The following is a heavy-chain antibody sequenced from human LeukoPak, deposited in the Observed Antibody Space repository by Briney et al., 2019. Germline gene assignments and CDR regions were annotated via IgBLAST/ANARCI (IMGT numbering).Heavy chain of an antibody. Sequence: SETLSLTCTVSGGSISSYYWSWIRQPPGKGLEWIRNIYYSGSTNYNPSLKSRVTISVDTSKKQFSLKLSSVTAADTAVYYCARVVAPRGWFDPWGQGTLVTVSS. CDR3: ARVVAPRGWFDP. V-gene: IGHV4-59*01. J-gene: IGHJ5*02. CDR1: GGSISSYY. CDR2: IYYSGST. D-gene: IGHD2-21*01.